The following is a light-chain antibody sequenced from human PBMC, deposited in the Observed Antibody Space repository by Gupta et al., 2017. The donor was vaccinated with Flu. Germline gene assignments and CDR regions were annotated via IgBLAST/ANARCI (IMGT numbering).Light chain of an antibody. J-gene: IGKJ1*01. CDR3: QQSYSTPWT. CDR1: QSISSY. Sequence: DIQMTQSPSSLSASIGDRVTITCRASQSISSYVNWYQQKPGKAPTLLIYAASSFQSGVPSRFSGSRSGTDFTLTITSLQPEDFATYYCQQSYSTPWTFGQGTKVEIK. V-gene: IGKV1-39*01. CDR2: AAS.